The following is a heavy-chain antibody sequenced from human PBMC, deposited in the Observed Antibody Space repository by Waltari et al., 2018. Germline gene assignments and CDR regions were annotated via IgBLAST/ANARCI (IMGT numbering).Heavy chain of an antibody. CDR3: ARVDYYDSSGFDY. CDR1: GGSISSTSYY. J-gene: IGHJ4*02. V-gene: IGHV4-39*07. D-gene: IGHD3-22*01. Sequence: QLQLQESGPGLVKPSESLSLTCTVSGGSISSTSYYWGWHRQPPGKGLECSGGIYYSGRTSYNPSLKSRVTISLDTSKNQFSLKLSSVTAADTAVYYCARVDYYDSSGFDYWGQGTLVTVSS. CDR2: IYYSGRT.